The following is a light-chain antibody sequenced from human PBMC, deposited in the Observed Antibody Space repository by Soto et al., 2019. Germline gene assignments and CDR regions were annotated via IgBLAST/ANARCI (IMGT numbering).Light chain of an antibody. Sequence: DIEMTQSPLSLPVTPGEPASISCRSSQSLLHSNGYNNLDWYLQKPGQSPQLLIYLGSHRASGVPDRFSGSASGTDFILKNNRAEAEDVGVYYCMQALQTPWTFGQGTKVEIK. J-gene: IGKJ1*01. CDR3: MQALQTPWT. CDR1: QSLLHSNGYNN. V-gene: IGKV2-28*01. CDR2: LGS.